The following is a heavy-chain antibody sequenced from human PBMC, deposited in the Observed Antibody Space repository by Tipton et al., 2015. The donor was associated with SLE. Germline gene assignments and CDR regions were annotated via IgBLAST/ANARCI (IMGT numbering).Heavy chain of an antibody. CDR3: ARGLTGTKDWFDP. D-gene: IGHD1-7*01. V-gene: IGHV4-34*01. CDR1: GGSFSGYY. Sequence: TLSLTCAVYGGSFSGYYWSWIRQPPGKGLEWIGEINHSGSTNYNPSLKSRVTISVDTSKNQFSLKLSSVTAADTAVYYCARGLTGTKDWFDPWGQGTLVTVSS. J-gene: IGHJ5*02. CDR2: INHSGST.